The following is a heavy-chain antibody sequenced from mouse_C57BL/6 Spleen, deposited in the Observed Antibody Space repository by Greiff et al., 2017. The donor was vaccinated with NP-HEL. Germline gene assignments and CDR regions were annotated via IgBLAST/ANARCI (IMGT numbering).Heavy chain of an antibody. CDR3: ARDDYYGSVWYFDV. J-gene: IGHJ1*03. V-gene: IGHV3-6*01. CDR2: ISYDGSN. Sequence: EVKLMESGPGLVKPSQSLSLTCSVTGYSITSGYYWNWIRQFPGNKLEWMGYISYDGSNNYNPSLKNRISITRDTSKNQFFLKLNTVTTEDTATYYCARDDYYGSVWYFDVWGTGTTVTVSS. CDR1: GYSITSGYY. D-gene: IGHD1-1*01.